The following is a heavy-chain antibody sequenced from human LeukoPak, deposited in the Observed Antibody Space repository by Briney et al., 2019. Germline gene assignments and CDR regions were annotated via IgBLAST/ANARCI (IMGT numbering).Heavy chain of an antibody. V-gene: IGHV3-74*01. CDR3: ASLGDTMIVAVDY. CDR1: GFTFSSYW. D-gene: IGHD3-22*01. CDR2: ISTDGSTT. J-gene: IGHJ4*01. Sequence: PGGSLRLSCAASGFTFSSYWMHWVRQAPGKGLVWVSRISTDGSTTNYADSVKGRFTISTDNAKNTLYLQMNSLRAEETAVYYCASLGDTMIVAVDYWGQGTLVTVSS.